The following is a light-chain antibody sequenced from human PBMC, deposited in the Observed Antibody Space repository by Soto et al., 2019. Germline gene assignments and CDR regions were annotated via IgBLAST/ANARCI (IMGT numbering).Light chain of an antibody. CDR3: QSYDSSLSGSGVV. Sequence: QSVLTQPPSVSGAPGQRVTISCTGSSSNIGAGYDVHWYQQLPGTAPKLLIYGNNNRPSGVPDRFSGSKSGTSASLAITGLQAEDEADYYCQSYDSSLSGSGVVFRGGTKLTVL. V-gene: IGLV1-40*01. CDR2: GNN. CDR1: SSNIGAGYD. J-gene: IGLJ2*01.